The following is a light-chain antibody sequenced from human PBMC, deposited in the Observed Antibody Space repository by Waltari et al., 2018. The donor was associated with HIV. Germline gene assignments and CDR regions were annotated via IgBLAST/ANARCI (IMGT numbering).Light chain of an antibody. V-gene: IGKV3-15*01. CDR1: QSISAK. J-gene: IGKJ2*01. Sequence: EIVMTQSPPTLSVSPGQRVTLPCRASQSISAKVAWYQQRPGQAPRLLIYEAATRPTGIPARFSGIGSGTEFTLTISSLQSEDFATYFCQQYDSGPRGITFGQGTMLEIK. CDR3: QQYDSGPRGIT. CDR2: EAA.